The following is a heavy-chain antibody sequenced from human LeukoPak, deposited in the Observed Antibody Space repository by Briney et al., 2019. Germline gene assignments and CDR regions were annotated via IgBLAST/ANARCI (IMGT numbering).Heavy chain of an antibody. CDR1: GFPFSSYT. D-gene: IGHD6-6*01. CDR3: ARGVGSSLPYYYYMDV. Sequence: GGSLRLSCAASGFPFSSYTLHWVRQAPGKGLEYVSVISDNGGSTNYASSVKGRFTISRDNSKNTLHLQMDSLRVEDMAVYYCARGVGSSLPYYYYMDVWGKGTTVTVSS. J-gene: IGHJ6*03. V-gene: IGHV3-64*01. CDR2: ISDNGGST.